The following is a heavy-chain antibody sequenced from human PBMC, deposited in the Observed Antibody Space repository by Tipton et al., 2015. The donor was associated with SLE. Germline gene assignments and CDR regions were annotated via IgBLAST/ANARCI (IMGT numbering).Heavy chain of an antibody. CDR1: GFTFSSYA. CDR3: ARHGSGWYDYYYGMDV. V-gene: IGHV4-34*01. J-gene: IGHJ6*02. Sequence: LRLSCAASGFTFSSYAMSWVRQAPGKGLEWVGEINHSGSTNYNPSLKSRVTISVDTSKNQFSLKLSSVTAADTAVYYCARHGSGWYDYYYGMDVWGQGTTVIVSS. D-gene: IGHD6-19*01. CDR2: INHSGST.